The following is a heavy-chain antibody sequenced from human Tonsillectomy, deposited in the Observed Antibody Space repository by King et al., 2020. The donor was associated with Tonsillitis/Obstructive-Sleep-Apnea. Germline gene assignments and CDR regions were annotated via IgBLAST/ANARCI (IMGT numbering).Heavy chain of an antibody. CDR1: GFTFDDYA. CDR2: ISWNSGSI. V-gene: IGHV3-9*01. Sequence: VQLVESGGGLVQPGRSLRLSCAASGFTFDDYAMHWVRQAPGKGLEWVSGISWNSGSIGYADSVKGRFTISRDNAKNSLYLQMNSLRTEDTALYYCVKVASPSSFYFYRHVWPKGTT. J-gene: IGHJ6*03. CDR3: VKVASPSSFYFYRHV. D-gene: IGHD3-10*01.